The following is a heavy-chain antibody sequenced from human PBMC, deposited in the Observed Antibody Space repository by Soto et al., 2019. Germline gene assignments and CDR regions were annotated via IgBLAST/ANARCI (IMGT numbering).Heavy chain of an antibody. D-gene: IGHD6-13*01. CDR1: GFSLSTSGVG. J-gene: IGHJ6*02. Sequence: SGPTLVNPTQTLTLTCTFSGFSLSTSGVGVGWIRQPPGKALEWLARIDWDDDKYYSTSLKTRLTISKDTSKNQVVLTMTNMDPVDTATYYCARIPFGRAAGTIHYGMDVWGQGTTVTVSS. V-gene: IGHV2-70*11. CDR2: IDWDDDK. CDR3: ARIPFGRAAGTIHYGMDV.